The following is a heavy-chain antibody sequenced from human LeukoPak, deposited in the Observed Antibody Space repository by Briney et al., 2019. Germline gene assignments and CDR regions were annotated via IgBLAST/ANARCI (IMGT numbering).Heavy chain of an antibody. J-gene: IGHJ4*02. CDR2: IYYSGST. V-gene: IGHV4-39*01. CDR3: ARQGDSGRSYDY. D-gene: IGHD3-22*01. Sequence: SETLSLTCTVSGGSISSSSYYRGWIRQPPGKGLEWIGSIYYSGSTYYNPSLKSRVTISLDTSKNQFSLNLRSVTAADTAVYFCARQGDSGRSYDYWGQGTLVTVSS. CDR1: GGSISSSSYY.